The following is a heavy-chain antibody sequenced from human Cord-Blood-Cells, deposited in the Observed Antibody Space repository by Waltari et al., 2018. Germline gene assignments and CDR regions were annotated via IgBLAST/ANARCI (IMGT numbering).Heavy chain of an antibody. D-gene: IGHD3-3*01. J-gene: IGHJ6*03. V-gene: IGHV7-4-1*02. CDR3: ARGGGRFLEWLLYHSYYYYYMDV. CDR1: GYTFTSYA. Sequence: QVQLVQSGSELKKPGASVKVSCKASGYTFTSYAMNWVREAPGTGLEWMGWINTNTGNPTYAQGFTGRFFFSLDTSVSTAYLQISSLKAEDTAVYYCARGGGRFLEWLLYHSYYYYYMDVWGKGTTVTVSS. CDR2: INTNTGNP.